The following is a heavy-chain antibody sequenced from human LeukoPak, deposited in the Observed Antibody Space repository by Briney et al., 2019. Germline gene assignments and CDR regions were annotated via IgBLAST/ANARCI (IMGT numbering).Heavy chain of an antibody. V-gene: IGHV3-15*04. CDR1: GFTFTNAY. J-gene: IGHJ4*02. CDR2: IVTKTDGGTS. CDR3: TTFHYHDTGCPLRSASQHDY. Sequence: GGSLRLSCAASGFTFTNAYMTWVRQAPGKGLEWVGRIVTKTDGGTSDYAAPVKGRFTISRDDSENTLYLQMNNLKSEDSAVYYCTTFHYHDTGCPLRSASQHDYWGQGTLVTVSS. D-gene: IGHD3-22*01.